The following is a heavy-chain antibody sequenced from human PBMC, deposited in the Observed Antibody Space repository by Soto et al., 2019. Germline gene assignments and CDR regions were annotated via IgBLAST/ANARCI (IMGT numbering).Heavy chain of an antibody. Sequence: QVHLQESGPGLVKPSETLSLTCAASRASLDSDNGSWIRQPPGKGLDWIGYIYPNGRTNYNPSLRGRVAISIDKSKNQFSLRLDSVFAADAAVYFCARMRGLGEISPFFDHWGQGTLVTVSS. V-gene: IGHV4-59*01. J-gene: IGHJ4*02. CDR2: IYPNGRT. D-gene: IGHD3-16*02. CDR1: RASLDSDN. CDR3: ARMRGLGEISPFFDH.